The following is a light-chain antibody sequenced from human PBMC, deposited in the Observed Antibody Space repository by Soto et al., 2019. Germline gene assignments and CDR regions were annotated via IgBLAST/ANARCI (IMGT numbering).Light chain of an antibody. CDR2: EVT. V-gene: IGLV2-8*01. Sequence: QSALTQPPSASGSPGQSVTISCTGTSSDVGAYNFVSWYQQHAGKAPKLVIYEVTKRPSGVPDRFSGSKSANASSLTVSGLQAEDDADYYCSSFATSNPWVFGGGTKLTVL. J-gene: IGLJ3*02. CDR1: SSDVGAYNF. CDR3: SSFATSNPWV.